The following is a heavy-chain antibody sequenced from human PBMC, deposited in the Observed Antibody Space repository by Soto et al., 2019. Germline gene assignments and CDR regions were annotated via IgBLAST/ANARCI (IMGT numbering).Heavy chain of an antibody. CDR2: IRSKAYGGTT. V-gene: IGHV3-49*03. CDR3: TRPHYDFWSGYYYYGMDV. Sequence: GGSLRLSCTASGFTFGDYAMSWFRQAPGKGLEWVGFIRSKAYGGTTEYAASVKGRFTISRDDSKSIAYLQMNSLKTEDTAVYYCTRPHYDFWSGYYYYGMDVWGQGTTVTVSS. J-gene: IGHJ6*02. D-gene: IGHD3-3*01. CDR1: GFTFGDYA.